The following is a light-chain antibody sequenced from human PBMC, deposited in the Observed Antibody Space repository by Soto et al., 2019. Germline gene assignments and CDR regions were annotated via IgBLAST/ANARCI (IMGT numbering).Light chain of an antibody. J-gene: IGLJ1*01. CDR2: RNN. Sequence: QSVLTQPPPASGTPGQRVTISCSGSSSNIGSNYVYWYQQLPGTAPKLLIYRNNQRPSGVPDRFSGSKSGTSASLAISGLRSEDEADYYCAAWDDSLGGVFGTGTKLTVL. CDR1: SSNIGSNY. V-gene: IGLV1-47*01. CDR3: AAWDDSLGGV.